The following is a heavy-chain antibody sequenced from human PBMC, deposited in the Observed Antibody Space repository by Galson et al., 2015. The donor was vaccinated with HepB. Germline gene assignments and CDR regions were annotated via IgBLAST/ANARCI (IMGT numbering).Heavy chain of an antibody. J-gene: IGHJ4*02. CDR2: INHSGST. Sequence: ETLSLTCAVYGGSFSGYYWSWIRQPPGKGLEWIGEINHSGSTNYNPSLKSRVTISVDTSKNQFSLKLSSVTAADTAVYYCAREEKGSSGYYDYWGQGTLVTVSS. D-gene: IGHD3-22*01. CDR3: AREEKGSSGYYDY. V-gene: IGHV4-34*01. CDR1: GGSFSGYY.